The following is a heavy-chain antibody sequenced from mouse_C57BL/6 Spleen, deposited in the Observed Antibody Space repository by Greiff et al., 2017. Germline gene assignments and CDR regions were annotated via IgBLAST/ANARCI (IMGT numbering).Heavy chain of an antibody. J-gene: IGHJ1*03. V-gene: IGHV5-4*01. CDR2: ISDGGSYT. CDR1: GFTFSSHA. Sequence: EVQGVESGGGLVKPGGSLKLSWAASGFTFSSHAMSWGRQTPEKRLGWVATISDGGSYTYYPDNVKGRFTISRDNAKNNLYLQMSHLKSEDTAMYYCARVPYYYGSSYWYFDVWGTGTTVTVSS. D-gene: IGHD1-1*01. CDR3: ARVPYYYGSSYWYFDV.